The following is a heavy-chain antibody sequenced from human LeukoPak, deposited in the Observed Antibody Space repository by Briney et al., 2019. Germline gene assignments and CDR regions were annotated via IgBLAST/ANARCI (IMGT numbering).Heavy chain of an antibody. Sequence: PGGSLRLSCAASGFTFCSYSMNWVRQAPGKGLEWVSSTCSSSSYIYYADSVKGRFTISRDNAKNSLYLQMNSLRAEDTAVYYCARELWSSSWDAFDIWGQGTMVTVSS. CDR2: TCSSSSYI. V-gene: IGHV3-21*01. CDR3: ARELWSSSWDAFDI. D-gene: IGHD6-13*01. J-gene: IGHJ3*02. CDR1: GFTFCSYS.